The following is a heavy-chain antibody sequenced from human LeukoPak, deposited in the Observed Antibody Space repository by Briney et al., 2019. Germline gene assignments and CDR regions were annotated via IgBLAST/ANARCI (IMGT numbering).Heavy chain of an antibody. CDR1: GFTFSTYA. V-gene: IGHV3-30-3*01. Sequence: SLRLSCAASGFTFSTYAKHWVRQAPGKGLEWVAVILYDGTSQYYADSVKGRFTISRDNSRNTLYLQMNSLKVEDTAVYYCARDFRDYRDYVAYFDSWGQGTLVTVSS. J-gene: IGHJ4*02. CDR2: ILYDGTSQ. D-gene: IGHD4-17*01. CDR3: ARDFRDYRDYVAYFDS.